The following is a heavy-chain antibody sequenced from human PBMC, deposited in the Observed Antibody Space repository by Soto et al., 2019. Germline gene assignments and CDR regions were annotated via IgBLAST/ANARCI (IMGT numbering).Heavy chain of an antibody. CDR3: ASPREVAKGYSGYDLDY. J-gene: IGHJ4*02. CDR2: INAGNGNT. D-gene: IGHD5-12*01. CDR1: GYTFTSYA. Sequence: QVQLVQSGAEVKKPGASVKVSCKASGYTFTSYAMHWVRQAPGQRLEWMGWINAGNGNTKYSQKFQGRVTITRDTSASTAYMELSSLRSEDTAVYYWASPREVAKGYSGYDLDYWGQGTLVTVSS. V-gene: IGHV1-3*01.